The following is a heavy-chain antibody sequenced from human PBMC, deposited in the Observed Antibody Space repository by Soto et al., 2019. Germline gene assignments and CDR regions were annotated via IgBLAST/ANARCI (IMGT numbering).Heavy chain of an antibody. D-gene: IGHD3-16*01. J-gene: IGHJ4*02. CDR2: IYSGGST. CDR3: ARDPWAADY. V-gene: IGHV3-66*01. Sequence: VQLVESGGGLVQPGGSLRLSCAASGFTVSTKYMSWVRQAPGKGLEWVSVIYSGGSTFYADSVRGRFTISRDNSKNTVNLQMNSRRAEDTAVDYCARDPWAADYWGQGTLVTVSS. CDR1: GFTVSTKY.